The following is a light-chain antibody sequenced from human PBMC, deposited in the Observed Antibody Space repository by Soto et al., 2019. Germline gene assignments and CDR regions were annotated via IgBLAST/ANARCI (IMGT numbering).Light chain of an antibody. CDR2: ATS. V-gene: IGKV3-20*01. J-gene: IGKJ1*01. Sequence: EIVLTQSPGTLSLSPGERATLSCRASQSVSSNYLAWYQQKPGQAPRLLIYATSSRATGIPDRFSGSGSGTDFTLPISRLEPEDFAVYYCHQYGYSSWTFGQGTKVEIK. CDR3: HQYGYSSWT. CDR1: QSVSSNY.